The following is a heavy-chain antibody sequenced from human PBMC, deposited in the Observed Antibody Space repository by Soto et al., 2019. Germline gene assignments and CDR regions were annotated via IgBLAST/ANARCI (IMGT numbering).Heavy chain of an antibody. J-gene: IGHJ4*02. Sequence: SETLSLTCSVSSASLSSSTYYWSWIRQPPGRGLEWIGSIYYSGNTYYKPSLKSRVSISIDTSRNQFSLKLTSVTAADTGVYYCASSSPFHYWGPGILVTVSS. CDR1: SASLSSSTYY. D-gene: IGHD6-6*01. V-gene: IGHV4-39*01. CDR3: ASSSPFHY. CDR2: IYYSGNT.